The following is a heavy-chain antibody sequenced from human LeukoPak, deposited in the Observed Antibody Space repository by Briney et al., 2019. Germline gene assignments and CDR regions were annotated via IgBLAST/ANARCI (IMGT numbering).Heavy chain of an antibody. Sequence: SETLSLTCTVSGGSISSYYWSWIRQPAGKGLEWIGRIYTSGSTNYNPSLKSRVTISVDKSKNQFSLKLSSVTAADTAVYYCASTSIAAQGWGSQIDCWGQGTLVTVSS. CDR1: GGSISSYY. J-gene: IGHJ4*02. D-gene: IGHD6-6*01. CDR2: IYTSGST. CDR3: ASTSIAAQGWGSQIDC. V-gene: IGHV4-4*07.